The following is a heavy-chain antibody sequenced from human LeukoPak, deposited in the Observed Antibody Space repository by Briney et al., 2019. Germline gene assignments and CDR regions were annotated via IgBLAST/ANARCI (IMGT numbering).Heavy chain of an antibody. D-gene: IGHD3-3*01. J-gene: IGHJ4*02. CDR3: ARVPASGWRYFDY. Sequence: PSETLSLTCAVYGGSFSGYYWSWIRQPPGKGLEWIGEINHSGSTYYNPSLKSRLIMSVDTSKNQFSLKLTSVTAADTAVYYCARVPASGWRYFDYWGQGTLVTVSS. CDR1: GGSFSGYY. V-gene: IGHV4-34*09. CDR2: INHSGST.